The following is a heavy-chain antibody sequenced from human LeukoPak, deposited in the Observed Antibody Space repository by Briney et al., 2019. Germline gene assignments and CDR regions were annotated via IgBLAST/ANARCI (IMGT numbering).Heavy chain of an antibody. V-gene: IGHV4-4*07. J-gene: IGHJ1*01. CDR2: IYLSGST. D-gene: IGHD3-10*01. CDR3: ARDHGSEYFQH. CDR1: GGSLRRYY. Sequence: SETLSLTRTVSGGSLRRYYWRWLRQPAAKGRDWMGRIYLSGSTNYNPSLKSRVTISVDTSKNQFSLKLSSVTAADTAVYYCARDHGSEYFQHWGQDTLVTVST.